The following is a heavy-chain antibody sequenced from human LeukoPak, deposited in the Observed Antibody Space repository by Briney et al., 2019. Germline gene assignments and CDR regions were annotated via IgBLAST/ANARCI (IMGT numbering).Heavy chain of an antibody. J-gene: IGHJ4*02. Sequence: GGSLRLSCAASGFTFSSYAMSWVRQAPGKGLEWVSAISGSGGSTYYADSVKGRFTISRDNSKNTLYLQMNSLRAEDTAVYYCAATVRGVIRFDYWGQGTLVTVSS. CDR3: AATVRGVIRFDY. CDR1: GFTFSSYA. V-gene: IGHV3-23*01. D-gene: IGHD3-10*01. CDR2: ISGSGGST.